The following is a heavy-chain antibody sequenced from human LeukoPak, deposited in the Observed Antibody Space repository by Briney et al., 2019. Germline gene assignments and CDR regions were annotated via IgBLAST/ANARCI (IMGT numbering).Heavy chain of an antibody. CDR3: ARVRTIFGVGGDY. V-gene: IGHV3-21*01. J-gene: IGHJ4*02. Sequence: GGSLRLSCAASGFTFSSYSMNWVRQAPGKGLEWVSSISSSSSYIYYADSVKGRFTISRDNAKNSLYLQMNSLRAEDTAVYYRARVRTIFGVGGDYWGQGTLVTVSS. CDR2: ISSSSSYI. D-gene: IGHD3-3*01. CDR1: GFTFSSYS.